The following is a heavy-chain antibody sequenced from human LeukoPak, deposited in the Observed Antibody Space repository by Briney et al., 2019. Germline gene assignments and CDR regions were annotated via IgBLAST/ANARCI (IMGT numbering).Heavy chain of an antibody. Sequence: GGSLRLSCATSGFIFDSYWMAWVRQAPGKGLEWVANIKQDGSKKSYVDSVKGRFTISRDNAKNSLYLQMNSLRAEDTAIYYCTRVGYIDEGIDYWGQGTLVTVSS. J-gene: IGHJ4*02. CDR2: IKQDGSKK. V-gene: IGHV3-7*04. D-gene: IGHD5-24*01. CDR3: TRVGYIDEGIDY. CDR1: GFIFDSYW.